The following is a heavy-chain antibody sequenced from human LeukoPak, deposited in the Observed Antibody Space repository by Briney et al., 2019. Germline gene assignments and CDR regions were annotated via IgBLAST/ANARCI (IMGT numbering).Heavy chain of an antibody. D-gene: IGHD6-19*01. CDR2: IIPIFGTA. CDR1: GGTFSSYA. V-gene: IGHV1-69*01. CDR3: ARVYSSGWYVC. J-gene: IGHJ5*01. Sequence: GASVKVSCKASGGTFSSYAISLVRQAPGQGLEWMGGIIPIFGTASYAQKFQGRVTITADESTSTAYMELSSLRSEDTAVYYCARVYSSGWYVCWGQGTLVTVSS.